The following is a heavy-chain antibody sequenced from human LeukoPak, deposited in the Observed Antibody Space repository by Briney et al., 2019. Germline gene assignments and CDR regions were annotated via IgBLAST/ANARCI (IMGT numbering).Heavy chain of an antibody. CDR2: ISQDSSNR. V-gene: IGHV3-30*04. J-gene: IGHJ3*02. CDR3: AREDDAFDI. CDR1: GFSFKNYV. Sequence: GGSLRLSCGPSGFSFKNYVLHCVRQAPGRGLEWVTLISQDSSNRHYAHSVKGRFSISRDNSQNTLYLQMNSLRDEDTAVYFCAREDDAFDIWGQGTMVTVSS.